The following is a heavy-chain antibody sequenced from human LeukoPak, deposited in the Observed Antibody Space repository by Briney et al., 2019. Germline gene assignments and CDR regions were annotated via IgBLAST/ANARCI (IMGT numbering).Heavy chain of an antibody. J-gene: IGHJ4*02. CDR1: GFTFSSYW. CDR3: ARRAPYCSSTSCYSFDY. Sequence: VGSLRLSCAASGFTFSSYWMSWVRQAPGKGLEWVANIKQDGSEKYYVESVKGRFTISRDNATNSLYLQMKSLRAEDTAVYYCARRAPYCSSTSCYSFDYWGQGTLVTVSS. V-gene: IGHV3-7*01. D-gene: IGHD2-2*01. CDR2: IKQDGSEK.